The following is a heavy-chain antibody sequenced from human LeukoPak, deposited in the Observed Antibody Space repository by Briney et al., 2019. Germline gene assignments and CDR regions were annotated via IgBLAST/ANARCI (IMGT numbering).Heavy chain of an antibody. D-gene: IGHD6-13*01. CDR3: ARGCGSSCQPNLDY. CDR2: ISSSGSTI. CDR1: GFTFSSYE. Sequence: GGSLRLSCAASGFTFSSYEMNWVRQAPGKGLEGVSYISSSGSTIYYADAVKGRFTISRDNAKNSLYLQMNSLRAEDTAVYYCARGCGSSCQPNLDYWGQGTLVTVS. J-gene: IGHJ4*02. V-gene: IGHV3-48*03.